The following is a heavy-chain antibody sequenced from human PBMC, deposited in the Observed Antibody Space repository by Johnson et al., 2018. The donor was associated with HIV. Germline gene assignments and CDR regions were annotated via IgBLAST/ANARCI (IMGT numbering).Heavy chain of an antibody. D-gene: IGHD7-27*01. V-gene: IGHV3-33*06. CDR1: GFTVSSNY. J-gene: IGHJ3*01. CDR3: AKDRTNWGYDAFDV. CDR2: VWYDGSNK. Sequence: QVQLVESGGGLIQPEGSLRLSCAASGFTVSSNYMSWVRQAPGKGLEWVAVVWYDGSNKYYADSVKGRFTIFRDNSENTLYLQMNRLRAEDTAVYFCAKDRTNWGYDAFDVWGQGTTVTVSS.